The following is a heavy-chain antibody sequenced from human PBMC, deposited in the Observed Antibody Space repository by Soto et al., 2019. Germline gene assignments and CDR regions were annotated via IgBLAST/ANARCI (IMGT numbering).Heavy chain of an antibody. CDR1: GFTFSSYA. CDR3: AKVFLVLRVYAIICYSNGMDV. Sequence: EVQLLESGGGLVQPGGSLRLSCAASGFTFSSYAMSWVRQAPGKGLEWVSAISGRGGSTYYADFVKGRFTISREKSKNPLHLEMNSLRAEGRAVYYCAKVFLVLRVYAIICYSNGMDVWGKETAVTVSS. V-gene: IGHV3-23*01. CDR2: ISGRGGST. J-gene: IGHJ6*04. D-gene: IGHD2-8*01.